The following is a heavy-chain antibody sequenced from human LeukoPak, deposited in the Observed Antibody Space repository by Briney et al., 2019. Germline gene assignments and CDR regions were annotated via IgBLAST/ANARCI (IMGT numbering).Heavy chain of an antibody. J-gene: IGHJ4*02. Sequence: PGGSLRLSCLASGFTFNNYAMFWVSQTPGKGLEWVSGISGSGTYTYYADSVKGRFTISRDNSKNMLYLQMNSLRAEDTAVFYCAKDQRLRPQYYFDSWGQGTLVTVS. CDR1: GFTFNNYA. CDR2: ISGSGTYT. CDR3: AKDQRLRPQYYFDS. V-gene: IGHV3-23*01.